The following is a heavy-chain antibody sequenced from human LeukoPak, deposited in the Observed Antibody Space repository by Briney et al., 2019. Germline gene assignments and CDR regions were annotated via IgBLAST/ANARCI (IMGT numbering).Heavy chain of an antibody. CDR3: AKDLASTRYDYYGMDV. J-gene: IGHJ6*02. V-gene: IGHV3-53*05. CDR2: IYSGGST. Sequence: GGSLRLSCAASGFTVSSNYMSWIRQAPGKGLEWVSVIYSGGSTYYADSVKGRFTISRDNSKNTLYLQMNSLRAEDTAVYYCAKDLASTRYDYYGMDVWGQGTTVTVSS. CDR1: GFTVSSNY.